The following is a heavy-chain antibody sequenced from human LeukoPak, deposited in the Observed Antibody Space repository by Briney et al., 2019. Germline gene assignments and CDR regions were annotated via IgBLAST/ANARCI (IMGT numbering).Heavy chain of an antibody. J-gene: IGHJ4*02. CDR2: INHSGST. V-gene: IGHV4-34*01. Sequence: PSETLSLTCAVYGGSFSGYYWSWIRQPPGKGLEWIGEINHSGSTNYNPSLKSRVTISVDTSKNQFSLKLSSVTAADTAVYYCARVRGNSSSWYIDYWGQGTLVTVSS. CDR3: ARVRGNSSSWYIDY. CDR1: GGSFSGYY. D-gene: IGHD6-13*01.